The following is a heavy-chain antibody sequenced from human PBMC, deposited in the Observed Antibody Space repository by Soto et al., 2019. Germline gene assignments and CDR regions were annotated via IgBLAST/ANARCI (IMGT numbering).Heavy chain of an antibody. D-gene: IGHD3-9*01. V-gene: IGHV4-59*01. CDR3: ARDPNYYDILTGYYQLKPDYYYYGMDV. CDR1: GGSISSYY. Sequence: SETLSLTCTVSGGSISSYYWSWIRQPPGKGLEWIGYIYYSGSTNYNPSLKSRVTISVDTSKNQFSLKLSSVTAADTAVYYCARDPNYYDILTGYYQLKPDYYYYGMDVWGQGTTVTVSS. CDR2: IYYSGST. J-gene: IGHJ6*02.